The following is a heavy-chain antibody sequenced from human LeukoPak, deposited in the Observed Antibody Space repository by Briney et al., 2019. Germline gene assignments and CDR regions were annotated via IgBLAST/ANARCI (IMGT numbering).Heavy chain of an antibody. CDR1: GFTFSSYA. D-gene: IGHD6-19*01. CDR3: AKEMSGIAVAGTSDY. CDR2: ISGSGGST. J-gene: IGHJ4*02. Sequence: GASLRLSCAASGFTFSSYAMSWVRQAPGKGLEWVSAISGSGGSTYYADSVKGRFTISRGNSKNTLYLQMNSLRAEDTAVYYCAKEMSGIAVAGTSDYWGQGTLVTVSS. V-gene: IGHV3-23*01.